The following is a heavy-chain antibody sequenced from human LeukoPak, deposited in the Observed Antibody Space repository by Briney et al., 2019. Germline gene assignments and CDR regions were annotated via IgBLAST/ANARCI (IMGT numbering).Heavy chain of an antibody. Sequence: GGSLRLSCAASGFTFSSYWMSWVRQAPGKGLEWVSGINWDGGSTGYADSVKGRFTISRDNAKNSLYLQMNSLRAEDTAFYYCARAQYFYYMDVWGKGTTVTVSS. CDR1: GFTFSSYW. V-gene: IGHV3-20*04. J-gene: IGHJ6*03. CDR2: INWDGGST. CDR3: ARAQYFYYMDV.